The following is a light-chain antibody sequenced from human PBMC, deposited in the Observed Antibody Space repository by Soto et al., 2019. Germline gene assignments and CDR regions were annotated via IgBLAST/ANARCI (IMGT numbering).Light chain of an antibody. CDR3: QQYNNWPPWT. V-gene: IGKV3-15*01. CDR1: QSINSN. CDR2: GAS. Sequence: EIVMTQSPATLSVSPGERATLSCRASQSINSNLAWFQQKPGQAPRLLIYGASTRATGIPVRFSASGSGTEFTLTISSLQSEDFAVYICQQYNNWPPWTFGQGTKVDIK. J-gene: IGKJ1*01.